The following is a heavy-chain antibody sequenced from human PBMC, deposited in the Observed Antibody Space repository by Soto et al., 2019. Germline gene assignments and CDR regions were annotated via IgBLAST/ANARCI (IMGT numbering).Heavy chain of an antibody. D-gene: IGHD2-15*01. CDR2: ISYDGSNK. J-gene: IGHJ4*02. CDR1: GFTFSSYG. CDR3: EKDNGSVVVVALFDY. V-gene: IGHV3-30*18. Sequence: QVQLVESGGGVVQPGRSLRLSCAASGFTFSSYGMHWVRQAPGKGLEWVAVISYDGSNKYYADSVKGRFTISRDNSKNTLYLQMNSMRAEDTAVYYCEKDNGSVVVVALFDYWGQGTLVTVSS.